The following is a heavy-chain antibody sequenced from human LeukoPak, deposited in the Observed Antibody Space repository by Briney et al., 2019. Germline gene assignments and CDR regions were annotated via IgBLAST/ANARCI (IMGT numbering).Heavy chain of an antibody. CDR3: ARGDPNADL. CDR1: GFDLSTYE. CDR2: ITISGHTK. Sequence: GGSLRLSCAASGFDLSTYEMNWVRQAPGKGLEWIADITISGHTKNYADSVKGRFTISRDNARTSLYLQMNSLRVEDTGVYYCARGDPNADLWGQGKLVTVSS. V-gene: IGHV3-48*03. J-gene: IGHJ5*02.